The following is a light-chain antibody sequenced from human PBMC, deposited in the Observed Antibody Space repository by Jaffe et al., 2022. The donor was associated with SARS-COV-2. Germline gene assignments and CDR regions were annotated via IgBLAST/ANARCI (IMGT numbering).Light chain of an antibody. CDR3: YSYAGSNIWV. V-gene: IGLV2-8*01. CDR2: EVS. Sequence: QSALTQPPSASGSPGQSVTISCTGTSSDVGSYNYVSWYQRHPGIAPKLMIYEVSKRPSGVPDRFSGSKSGNTASLTVSGLRGEDEADYYCYSYAGSNIWVFGGGTKLTVL. J-gene: IGLJ3*02. CDR1: SSDVGSYNY.